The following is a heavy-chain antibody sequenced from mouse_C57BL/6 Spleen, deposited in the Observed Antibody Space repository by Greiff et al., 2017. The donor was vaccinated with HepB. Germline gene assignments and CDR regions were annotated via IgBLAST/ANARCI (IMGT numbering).Heavy chain of an antibody. V-gene: IGHV1-82*01. CDR2: IYPGDGDT. J-gene: IGHJ2*01. CDR1: GYAFSSSW. CDR3: AITTVVAPYFDY. D-gene: IGHD1-1*01. Sequence: VQGVESGPELVKPGASVKISCKASGYAFSSSWMNWVKQRPGKGLEWIGRIYPGDGDTNYNGKFKGKATLTADKSSSTAYMQLSSLTSEDSAVYFCAITTVVAPYFDYWGQGTTLTVSS.